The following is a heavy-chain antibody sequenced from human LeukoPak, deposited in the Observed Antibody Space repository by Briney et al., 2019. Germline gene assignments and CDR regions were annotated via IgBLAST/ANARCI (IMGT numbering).Heavy chain of an antibody. Sequence: GGSLRLSCAASGFTVSSNYMSWVRQAPGKGLEWVSVIYSGGSTHYADSVKGRFTISRDNSKNTLYLQMNSLRAEDTAVYYCARSSGTDSGWWYWFDPWGQGTLVTVSS. V-gene: IGHV3-53*01. CDR2: IYSGGST. D-gene: IGHD6-19*01. J-gene: IGHJ5*02. CDR1: GFTVSSNY. CDR3: ARSSGTDSGWWYWFDP.